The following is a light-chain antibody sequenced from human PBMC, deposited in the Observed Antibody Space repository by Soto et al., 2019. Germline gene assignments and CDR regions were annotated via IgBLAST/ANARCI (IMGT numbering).Light chain of an antibody. CDR1: SSDVGGYNY. J-gene: IGLJ1*01. CDR2: DVS. V-gene: IGLV2-14*01. Sequence: QSALTQPASVSGSPGQSITISCTGTSSDVGGYNYVSWYQQHPGKAPKLMIYDVSNRPSGVSNRFSGSKSGNTASLTISGLQAEDEADYYCSSYTSSSTLSLYVFGTGTKATVL. CDR3: SSYTSSSTLSLYV.